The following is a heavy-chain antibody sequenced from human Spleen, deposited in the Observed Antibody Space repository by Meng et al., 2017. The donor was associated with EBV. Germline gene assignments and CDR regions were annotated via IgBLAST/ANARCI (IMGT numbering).Heavy chain of an antibody. Sequence: VQLQQWGAGLLKPTETLSLTCAVYGASLRGHYWSWTRQAPGKGLEWIGEIKDTGSTNYNLSLKGRVTISVDKSNNQFSLKLTSVTAADTAVYYCARFYTYGDVPSEADSWGQGNLVTVPS. CDR2: IKDTGST. CDR3: ARFYTYGDVPSEADS. D-gene: IGHD4-17*01. CDR1: GASLRGHY. V-gene: IGHV4-34*01. J-gene: IGHJ4*02.